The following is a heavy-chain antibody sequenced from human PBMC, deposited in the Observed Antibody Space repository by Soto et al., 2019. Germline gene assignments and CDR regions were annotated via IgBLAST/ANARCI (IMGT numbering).Heavy chain of an antibody. V-gene: IGHV4-59*01. CDR1: GGSISSYY. Sequence: QVQLQESGPGLVKPSETLSLTCTVSGGSISSYYWRWIRQPPGKGLEWIGYIYYSGSTNYNPSLKSRVTISVDTSKNQFSLKLSSVTAADTAVYYCARGDDYGDYWGQGTLVTVSS. J-gene: IGHJ4*02. CDR3: ARGDDYGDY. CDR2: IYYSGST.